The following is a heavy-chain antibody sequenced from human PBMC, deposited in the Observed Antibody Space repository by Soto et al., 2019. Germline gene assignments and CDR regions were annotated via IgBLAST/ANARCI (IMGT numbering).Heavy chain of an antibody. J-gene: IGHJ4*02. CDR3: ARDAQRGCLHY. CDR2: ISAYNGNT. V-gene: IGHV1-18*01. Sequence: QVQLVQSGAEVKKPGASVKVSCKASGYTFTSYGISWVRQAPGQGLEWMGWISAYNGNTNYAQKLQGRVTMTTDTTTRTDYMERRSLRSDETASYDCARDAQRGCLHYWGQGTLVTVSS. CDR1: GYTFTSYG. D-gene: IGHD6-25*01.